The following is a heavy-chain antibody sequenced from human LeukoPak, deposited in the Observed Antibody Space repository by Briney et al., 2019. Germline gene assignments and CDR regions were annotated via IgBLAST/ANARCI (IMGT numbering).Heavy chain of an antibody. D-gene: IGHD3-10*01. CDR3: AKDRVRGSDYFDY. J-gene: IGHJ4*02. CDR2: ISSQSSYI. CDR1: GFTFSSYS. V-gene: IGHV3-21*01. Sequence: GGSLRLSCVASGFTFSSYSMNWVRQAPGKGLEWVSFISSQSSYIYYADSVKGRFTISRDNAKNTLYLQMNSLRAEDTAVYYCAKDRVRGSDYFDYWGQGTLVTVSS.